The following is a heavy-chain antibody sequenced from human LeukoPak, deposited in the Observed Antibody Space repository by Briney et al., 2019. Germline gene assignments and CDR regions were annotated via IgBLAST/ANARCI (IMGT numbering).Heavy chain of an antibody. CDR2: IKQDGSEK. J-gene: IGHJ4*02. Sequence: GGSLRLSCAASGYTFSSYWVSWVRHAPGKGLEWVANIKQDGSEKYYVDSVKGRFTISRDNAKNALYLQMNSLRAEDTAVYYCALSSSWYYFDYWGQGTLVTVSS. V-gene: IGHV3-7*01. D-gene: IGHD6-13*01. CDR3: ALSSSWYYFDY. CDR1: GYTFSSYW.